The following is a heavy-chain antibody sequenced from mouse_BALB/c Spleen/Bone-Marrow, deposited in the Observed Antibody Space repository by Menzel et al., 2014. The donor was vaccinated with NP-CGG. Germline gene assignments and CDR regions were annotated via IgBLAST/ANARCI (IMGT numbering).Heavy chain of an antibody. J-gene: IGHJ4*01. Sequence: QVQLQQPGAELGMPGASVKMSCKASGYTFTDNWMYWVKQRPGQGLEWIGAIDTSDSYTNFNQKFMGKASLTVDASSSTAYMQVSSLTSDDSAVYYCARGGHDFSLDYWGQGTSVTVS. CDR3: ARGGHDFSLDY. D-gene: IGHD2-4*01. CDR2: IDTSDSYT. CDR1: GYTFTDNW. V-gene: IGHV1-69*01.